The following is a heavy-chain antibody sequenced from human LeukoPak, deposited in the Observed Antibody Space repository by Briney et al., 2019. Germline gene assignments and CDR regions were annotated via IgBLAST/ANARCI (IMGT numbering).Heavy chain of an antibody. D-gene: IGHD3-3*01. CDR1: GGSFSGYY. Sequence: KPSETLSLTCAVYGGSFSGYYWSWIRQPPGKGLEWIGEINHSGSTNYNPSLKSRVTISVDTSKNQFSLKLSSVTAADTAVYYCARGRFWSSVGRFDPWGQGTLVTVSS. CDR2: INHSGST. V-gene: IGHV4-34*01. J-gene: IGHJ5*02. CDR3: ARGRFWSSVGRFDP.